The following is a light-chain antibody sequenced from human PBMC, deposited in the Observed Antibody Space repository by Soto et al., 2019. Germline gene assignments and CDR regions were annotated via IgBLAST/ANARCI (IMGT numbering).Light chain of an antibody. J-gene: IGKJ4*01. CDR1: QSISSY. V-gene: IGKV1-39*01. CDR3: QQSYSTPLT. CDR2: AAS. Sequence: DMQMTQSPCSLSASVRHRFTITCRASQSISSYLNWYQQKPGKAPKLLIYAASSLQSGVPSRFSGSGSGTDFTLTISSLQPEDFATYYCQQSYSTPLTFGGGTKA.